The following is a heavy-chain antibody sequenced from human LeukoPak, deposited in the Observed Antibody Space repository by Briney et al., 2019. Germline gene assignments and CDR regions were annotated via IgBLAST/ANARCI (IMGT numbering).Heavy chain of an antibody. Sequence: SETLSLTCTVSGGSISSYYWSWIRQPPGKGLEWIGYIYYSGSTNYNPSLKSRVTISVDTSKNQFSLKLSSVTAADTAVYYCAGYAAGHFDYWGQGTLVTVSS. J-gene: IGHJ4*02. D-gene: IGHD6-19*01. CDR3: AGYAAGHFDY. CDR1: GGSISSYY. V-gene: IGHV4-59*12. CDR2: IYYSGST.